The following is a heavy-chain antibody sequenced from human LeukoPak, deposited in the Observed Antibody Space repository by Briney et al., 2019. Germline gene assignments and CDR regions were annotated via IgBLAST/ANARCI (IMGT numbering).Heavy chain of an antibody. V-gene: IGHV5-51*01. D-gene: IGHD3-10*01. CDR1: GYSFTNYW. Sequence: GASLKISCKASGYSFTNYWIGWVRQMPGKGLEWMGIIYPGDSNTRYSPSFQDQVPISADKSVSTTYLHWGSLQASDTAMYFCARRGSSTSDAVDIWGQGTMVTVS. J-gene: IGHJ3*02. CDR2: IYPGDSNT. CDR3: ARRGSSTSDAVDI.